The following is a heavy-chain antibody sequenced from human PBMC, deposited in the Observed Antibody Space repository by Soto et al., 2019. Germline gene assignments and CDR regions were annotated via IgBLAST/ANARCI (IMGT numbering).Heavy chain of an antibody. D-gene: IGHD3-3*01. CDR3: TTDRGVRVFGVVIRDY. CDR1: GFTFSNAW. V-gene: IGHV3-15*01. J-gene: IGHJ4*02. CDR2: IKSKTDGGTT. Sequence: GGSLRLSCAASGFTFSNAWMSWVRQAPGKGLEWVGRIKSKTDGGTTDYAAPVKGRFTISRDDSKNTLYLQMNSLKTEDTAVYYCTTDRGVRVFGVVIRDYWGQGTLVTVSS.